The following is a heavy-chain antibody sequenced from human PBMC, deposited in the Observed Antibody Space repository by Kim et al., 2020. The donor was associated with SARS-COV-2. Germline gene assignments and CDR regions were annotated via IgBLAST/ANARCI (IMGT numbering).Heavy chain of an antibody. CDR2: GSLCGTLSL. Sequence: GESLKISCKGSGYIFSNDLIACGRQVPMKGLDKVGLGSLCGTLSLARPSLQGQVTTSVDDPISTAYLNWTSLRAPDSALYFCARLPARPPNGDFVWLDPWGQGSLVTVSS. J-gene: IGHJ5*02. CDR1: GYIFSNDL. D-gene: IGHD4-17*01. V-gene: IGHV5-51*01. CDR3: ARLPARPPNGDFVWLDP.